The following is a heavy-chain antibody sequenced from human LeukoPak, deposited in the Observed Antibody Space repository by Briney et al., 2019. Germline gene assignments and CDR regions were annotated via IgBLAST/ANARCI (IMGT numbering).Heavy chain of an antibody. V-gene: IGHV3-23*01. Sequence: GGSLRLSCAASGFTFSSHAMGWVRQAPGKGLEWVSSITGSGGSTYYGDSVKGRFTISRDNSKNTLYLQMNSLRAEDTALYYCAKDGGGSLEWLPPMDVWGQGTTVTVSS. CDR1: GFTFSSHA. CDR3: AKDGGGSLEWLPPMDV. J-gene: IGHJ6*02. D-gene: IGHD3-3*01. CDR2: ITGSGGST.